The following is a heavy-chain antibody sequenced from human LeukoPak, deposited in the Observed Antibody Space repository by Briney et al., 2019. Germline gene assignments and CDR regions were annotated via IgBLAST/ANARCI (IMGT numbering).Heavy chain of an antibody. CDR1: GFTVSSNY. CDR3: AREALGGGGY. CDR2: IYSSGST. D-gene: IGHD3-10*01. Sequence: GGSLRLSCAASGFTVSSNYMSWVRQAPGKGLEWPSIIYSSGSTYYTDSVKGRFTISRDNSKNTLYLQMNSLRAEDTAVYYCAREALGGGGYWGQGTLVTVSS. V-gene: IGHV3-66*01. J-gene: IGHJ4*02.